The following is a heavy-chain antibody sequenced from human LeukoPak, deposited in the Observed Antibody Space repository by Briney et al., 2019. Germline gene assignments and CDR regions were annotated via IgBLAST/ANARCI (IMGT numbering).Heavy chain of an antibody. Sequence: PGGSLRPSCAASGFTFDDYAMHWVRQAPGKGLEWVSLISWDGGSSYYADSVKGRFTISRDNSKNSLYLQMNSLRARDTALYYCAKDSKAVTGTGNIDYWGQGTLVTVSS. J-gene: IGHJ4*02. V-gene: IGHV3-43D*03. CDR3: AKDSKAVTGTGNIDY. CDR1: GFTFDDYA. CDR2: ISWDGGSS. D-gene: IGHD6-19*01.